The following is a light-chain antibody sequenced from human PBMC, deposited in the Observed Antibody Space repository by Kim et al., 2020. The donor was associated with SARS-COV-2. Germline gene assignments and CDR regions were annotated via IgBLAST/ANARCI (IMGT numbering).Light chain of an antibody. Sequence: QSALTQPPSVSGSPGQSITISCTGTSSDVGRYNLVSWYQQHPGKAPKLMIYKDTMRPAGLSSLFSGSRARNTATLTIGGLQADDEADYYGSWYCGRGLGVFGGGTQLTVL. V-gene: IGLV2-14*02. CDR2: KDT. J-gene: IGLJ3*02. CDR3: SWYCGRGLGV. CDR1: SSDVGRYNL.